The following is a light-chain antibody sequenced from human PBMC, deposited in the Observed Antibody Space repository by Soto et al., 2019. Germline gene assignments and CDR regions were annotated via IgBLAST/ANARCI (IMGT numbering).Light chain of an antibody. J-gene: IGKJ1*01. V-gene: IGKV3-11*01. CDR2: DAS. CDR3: QQYNSYRT. Sequence: EIVLTQSPATLSLSPGERATLSCRASQSVSSYLAWYQQKPGRAPRLLIYDASNRATGIPARFSGSGSGKDFTLTISSLQPDDFATYYCQQYNSYRTFGQGNKVDI. CDR1: QSVSSY.